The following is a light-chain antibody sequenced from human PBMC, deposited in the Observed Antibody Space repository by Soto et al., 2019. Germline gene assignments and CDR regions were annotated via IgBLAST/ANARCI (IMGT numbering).Light chain of an antibody. CDR1: QSVSSY. V-gene: IGKV3-11*01. Sequence: EIVLTQSPATLSLSPGERATLSCRASQSVSSYLAWYQQKPGQAARLLIYDASNRATGIPARFSGSGSGTDFPLTISSLEPEDFAVYYCQQRSNWPPGLTFGGGTKVEIK. CDR3: QQRSNWPPGLT. CDR2: DAS. J-gene: IGKJ4*01.